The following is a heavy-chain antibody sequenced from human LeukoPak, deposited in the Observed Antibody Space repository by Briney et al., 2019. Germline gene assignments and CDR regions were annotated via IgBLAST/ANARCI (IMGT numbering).Heavy chain of an antibody. V-gene: IGHV4-59*12. CDR1: GGSISSYY. CDR2: IYYSGGT. D-gene: IGHD4-17*01. CDR3: ARGFNDYGDYGEEDAFDI. Sequence: SETLSLTCTVSGGSISSYYWSWIRQPPGKGLEWIGYIYYSGGTNYNPSLKSRVTISVDTSKNQFSLKLSSVTAADTAVYYCARGFNDYGDYGEEDAFDIWGQGTMVTVSS. J-gene: IGHJ3*02.